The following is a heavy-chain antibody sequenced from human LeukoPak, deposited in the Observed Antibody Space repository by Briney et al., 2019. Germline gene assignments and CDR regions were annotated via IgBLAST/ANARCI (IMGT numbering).Heavy chain of an antibody. CDR3: ARAAMVQYNWFDP. V-gene: IGHV1-46*01. CDR2: INPSGGST. Sequence: ASVKVSCKASGYTFTSYYMHWVRQAPGQGLEWMGIINPSGGSTSYAQKFQGRVTMTRDMSTSTVYMELSSLRSEDTAVNYCARAAMVQYNWFDPWGQETLVTVSS. D-gene: IGHD5-18*01. J-gene: IGHJ5*02. CDR1: GYTFTSYY.